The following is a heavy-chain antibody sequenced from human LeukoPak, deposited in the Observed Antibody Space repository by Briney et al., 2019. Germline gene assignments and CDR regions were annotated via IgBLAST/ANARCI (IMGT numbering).Heavy chain of an antibody. CDR1: GYTFTGYY. Sequence: ASVKVSCKASGYTFTGYYMHWVRQAPGQGLEWMGWINPNSGGTNYAQKFQGRVTITRDTSISTAYMELSRLRSDDPAVYYCARDPNYYGSGTAYMDVWGKGTTVTISS. D-gene: IGHD3-10*01. V-gene: IGHV1-2*02. J-gene: IGHJ6*03. CDR2: INPNSGGT. CDR3: ARDPNYYGSGTAYMDV.